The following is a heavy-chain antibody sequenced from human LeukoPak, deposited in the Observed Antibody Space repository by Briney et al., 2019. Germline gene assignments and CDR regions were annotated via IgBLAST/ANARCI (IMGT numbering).Heavy chain of an antibody. V-gene: IGHV5-51*01. CDR3: ARRVDIVATIYDY. Sequence: GESLKISCKGSGYSFTSYWIGWVRQMPGKGLEWMGIVYPGDSDTRYSPSFQGQVTISADKSISTAYLQWSSLKASDTAMYYCARRVDIVATIYDYWGQGTLVTVSS. CDR1: GYSFTSYW. CDR2: VYPGDSDT. J-gene: IGHJ4*02. D-gene: IGHD5-12*01.